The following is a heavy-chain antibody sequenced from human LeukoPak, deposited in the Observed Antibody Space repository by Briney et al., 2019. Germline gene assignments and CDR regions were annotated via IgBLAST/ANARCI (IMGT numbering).Heavy chain of an antibody. CDR3: ARVRDFYYDSSGYPSYYFDY. CDR2: IYHSGST. D-gene: IGHD3-22*01. J-gene: IGHJ4*02. CDR1: GYSISSGYY. V-gene: IGHV4-38-2*02. Sequence: SETLSLTCTVSGYSISSGYYWGWIRPPPGKGLEWIGIIYHSGSTYYTPSLKSRVTISVDTSKNQFSLKLSSVTAADTAVYYCARVRDFYYDSSGYPSYYFDYWGQGTLVTVSS.